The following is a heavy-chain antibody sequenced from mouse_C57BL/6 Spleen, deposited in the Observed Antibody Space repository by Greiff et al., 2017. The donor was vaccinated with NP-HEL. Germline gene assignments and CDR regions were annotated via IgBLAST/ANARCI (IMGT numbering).Heavy chain of an antibody. Sequence: QVQLQQPGAELVMPGASVKLSCKASGYTFTSYWMHWVKQRPGQGLEWIGEIDPSDSYTNYNQKFKGKSTLTVDKSSSTAYMQLSSLESEDSAVYCCARCDYGSSYWYFDVWGTGTTVTVSS. V-gene: IGHV1-69*01. J-gene: IGHJ1*03. CDR3: ARCDYGSSYWYFDV. D-gene: IGHD1-1*01. CDR1: GYTFTSYW. CDR2: IDPSDSYT.